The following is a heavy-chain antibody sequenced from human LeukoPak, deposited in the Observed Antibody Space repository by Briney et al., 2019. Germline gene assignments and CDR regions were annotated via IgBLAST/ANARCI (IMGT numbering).Heavy chain of an antibody. CDR1: GGSISSYY. D-gene: IGHD5-18*01. V-gene: IGHV4-59*01. CDR3: ARASGDTAMVTSPDYFDY. Sequence: SETLSLTCTVSGGSISSYYWSWIRQPPGKGLEWIGYIYYSGSTNYNPSLKSRVTILVDTSKNQFSLKLSSVTAADTAVYYCARASGDTAMVTSPDYFDYWGQGTLVTVSS. J-gene: IGHJ4*02. CDR2: IYYSGST.